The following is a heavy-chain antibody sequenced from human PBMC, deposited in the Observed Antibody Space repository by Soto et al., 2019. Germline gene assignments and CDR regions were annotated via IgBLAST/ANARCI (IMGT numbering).Heavy chain of an antibody. Sequence: SETLSLTCTVSGGSISSYYWSWIRQPPGKGLEWIGYIYYSGSTNYNPSLKSRVTISVDTSKNQFSLKLSSVTAADTAVYYCARDRVVPAAMGHYYYYGMDVWGQGTTVTVSS. D-gene: IGHD2-2*01. CDR2: IYYSGST. J-gene: IGHJ6*02. CDR1: GGSISSYY. CDR3: ARDRVVPAAMGHYYYYGMDV. V-gene: IGHV4-59*01.